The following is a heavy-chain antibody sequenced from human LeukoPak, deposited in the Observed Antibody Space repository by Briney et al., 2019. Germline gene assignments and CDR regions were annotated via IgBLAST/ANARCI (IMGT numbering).Heavy chain of an antibody. Sequence: EESLKISCQGSGYSFTNYWIGWVRQMPGKGLEWMGIIYPGDSDTRYSPSFQGQVTMSVDKSFNTTYLQWSSLKASDTAMYYCARIGSDYYDSRAYSPYYYHMDVWGKGTRVTISS. CDR3: ARIGSDYYDSRAYSPYYYHMDV. V-gene: IGHV5-51*01. D-gene: IGHD3-22*01. CDR1: GYSFTNYW. CDR2: IYPGDSDT. J-gene: IGHJ6*03.